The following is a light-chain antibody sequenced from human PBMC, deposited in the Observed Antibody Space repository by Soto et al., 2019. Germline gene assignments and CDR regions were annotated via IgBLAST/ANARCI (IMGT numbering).Light chain of an antibody. CDR2: GAS. J-gene: IGKJ1*01. Sequence: EIVLTQSPGTLSLSPGDRATLSCRASQSVSSNFLAWYQQKPGQAPRLLIYGASIRATGIPDRFSGSGSGPDFTLTIRRLEPEDFALYFCHPYGSSPRTFGQGTKVEIK. CDR1: QSVSSNF. V-gene: IGKV3-20*01. CDR3: HPYGSSPRT.